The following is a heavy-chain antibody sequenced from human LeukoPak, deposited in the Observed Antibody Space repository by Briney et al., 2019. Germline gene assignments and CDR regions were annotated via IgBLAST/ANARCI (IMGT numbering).Heavy chain of an antibody. CDR2: INHSVST. CDR1: GASFSGYY. J-gene: IGHJ4*02. Sequence: SETLSLTCAVYGASFSGYYWSWIRQPPGKGLEWIGEINHSVSTNYNPSLKSRVTISVDTSKNQCSLKLSSVAAADTAVYYCAREGCSSTSCYRLGYWGQGTLVTVSS. CDR3: AREGCSSTSCYRLGY. D-gene: IGHD2-2*01. V-gene: IGHV4-34*01.